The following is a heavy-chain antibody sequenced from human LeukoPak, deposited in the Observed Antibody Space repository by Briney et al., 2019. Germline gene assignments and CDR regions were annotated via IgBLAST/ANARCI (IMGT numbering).Heavy chain of an antibody. CDR2: INPTGGST. CDR1: GFTFTSSA. J-gene: IGHJ4*02. CDR3: ARKGSSSCFDY. V-gene: IGHV1-46*01. Sequence: ASVKVSCKASGFTFTSSAMHWVRQAPGQGLEWMGIINPTGGSTSHAQKFQGRVTMTRDTSTSTVYMELSSLRSEDTAVYYCARKGSSSCFDYWGQGTLVTVSS. D-gene: IGHD6-6*01.